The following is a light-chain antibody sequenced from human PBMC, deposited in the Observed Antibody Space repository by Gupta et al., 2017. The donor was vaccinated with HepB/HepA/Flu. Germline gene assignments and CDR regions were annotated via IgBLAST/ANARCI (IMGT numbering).Light chain of an antibody. Sequence: EIMRTQCPATLSVSPGVRATLSCSASQRVSSNLAWYQQQPGPATRLLIYGASTRATGIPARISASGAGTDFTITISRLQYEDFAIYSCQHYNKCPSTFGQGTRLEIK. CDR3: QHYNKCPST. V-gene: IGKV3-15*01. J-gene: IGKJ5*01. CDR2: GAS. CDR1: QRVSSN.